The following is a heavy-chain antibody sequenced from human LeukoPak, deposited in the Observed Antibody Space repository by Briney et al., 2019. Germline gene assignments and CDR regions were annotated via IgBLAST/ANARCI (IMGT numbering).Heavy chain of an antibody. D-gene: IGHD3-22*01. CDR1: VFTFSTYG. Sequence: GGSLRLSCAASVFTFSTYGMNWVRQPPGKGLEWVSSISDTSSYIYYADSVKGRFTISRDNAKNSLHLQMNSLRAEDTAVYYCASTGVSNYYDSSGYLNWGQGTLVTVSS. J-gene: IGHJ4*02. CDR3: ASTGVSNYYDSSGYLN. CDR2: ISDTSSYI. V-gene: IGHV3-21*01.